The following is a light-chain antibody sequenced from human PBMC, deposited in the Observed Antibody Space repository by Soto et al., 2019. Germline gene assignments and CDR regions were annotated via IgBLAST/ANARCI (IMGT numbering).Light chain of an antibody. CDR3: QQRST. Sequence: EIVLTQSPATLSLSPGERATLSCRASQSVSSYLAWYQQKPGQAPRLLIYDASNRATGIPARFSGSGSGTDFTLTISSLEPEDLAVYYCQQRSTLGPGTKVDIK. J-gene: IGKJ3*01. CDR2: DAS. CDR1: QSVSSY. V-gene: IGKV3-11*01.